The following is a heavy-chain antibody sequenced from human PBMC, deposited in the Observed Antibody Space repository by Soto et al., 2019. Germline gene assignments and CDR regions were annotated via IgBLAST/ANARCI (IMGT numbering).Heavy chain of an antibody. CDR3: ARRGSSSPKREYYYYGMDV. J-gene: IGHJ6*02. CDR1: DPALSSGGYF. CDR2: IYYSGST. D-gene: IGHD6-13*01. V-gene: IGHV4-61*08. Sequence: TEPLFLTCTVSDPALSSGGYFYTWVRRPPGKGLEWIGYIYYSGSTNYNPSLKSRVTISVDTSKNQFSLKLSSVTAADTAVYYCARRGSSSPKREYYYYGMDVWGQGTTVTVSS.